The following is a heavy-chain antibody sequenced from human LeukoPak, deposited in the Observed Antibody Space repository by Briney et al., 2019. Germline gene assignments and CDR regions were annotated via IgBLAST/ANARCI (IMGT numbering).Heavy chain of an antibody. D-gene: IGHD3-22*01. J-gene: IGHJ6*03. Sequence: PGGSLRLSCAASGFTFSDYYMSWIRQAPGKGLEWVSYISSSGSTIYYTDSLKGRFTISRDNAKNSLYLQMNSLRAEDTAVYYCARYSSDYTSDYHYYMDVWGKGTTVTVSS. CDR2: ISSSGSTI. V-gene: IGHV3-11*04. CDR3: ARYSSDYTSDYHYYMDV. CDR1: GFTFSDYY.